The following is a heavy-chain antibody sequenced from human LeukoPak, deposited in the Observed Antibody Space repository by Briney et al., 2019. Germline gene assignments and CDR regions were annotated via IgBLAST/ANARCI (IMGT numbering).Heavy chain of an antibody. V-gene: IGHV4-30-4*08. D-gene: IGHD3-3*01. CDR3: ARARFLEWLLVDFDY. CDR2: IYYSGST. CDR1: GGSISGGDYY. J-gene: IGHJ4*02. Sequence: SQNLSLTCTGSGGSISGGDYYWSWIRQPPGKGLEWIGYIYYSGSTYYNPSLKSRVTISVDTSKNQFSLKLSSVTAADTAVYYCARARFLEWLLVDFDYWGQGTLVTVSS.